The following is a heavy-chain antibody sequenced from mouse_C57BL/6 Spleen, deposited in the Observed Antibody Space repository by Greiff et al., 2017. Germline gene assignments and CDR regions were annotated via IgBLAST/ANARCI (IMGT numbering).Heavy chain of an antibody. CDR1: GYTFTSYW. CDR2: IDPSDSYT. D-gene: IGHD1-1*02. V-gene: IGHV1-69*01. CDR3: ARGDYGPYGFAY. J-gene: IGHJ3*01. Sequence: VQLQQPGAELVMPGASVKLSCKASGYTFTSYWMHWVKQWPGQGLEWIGEIDPSDSYTNYNQKFKGKSTLTVDKSSSTAYMQLSSLPSEDSAVYYCARGDYGPYGFAYWGQGTLVTVSA.